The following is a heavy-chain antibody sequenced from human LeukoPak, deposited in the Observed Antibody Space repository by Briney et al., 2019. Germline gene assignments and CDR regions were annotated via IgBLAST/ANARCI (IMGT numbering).Heavy chain of an antibody. J-gene: IGHJ5*02. Sequence: PGGSLRLSCAASGFAFSSFRMTWVRHTPGKGLEWLSYITGTGSTVYYAASVKGRFTNSRDNAKNSLYLQMNSLRDEDTAVYYCATDQSVAATRWGRWIDHWGQGTLVTVSS. D-gene: IGHD6-13*01. CDR2: ITGTGSTV. CDR1: GFAFSSFR. V-gene: IGHV3-48*02. CDR3: ATDQSVAATRWGRWIDH.